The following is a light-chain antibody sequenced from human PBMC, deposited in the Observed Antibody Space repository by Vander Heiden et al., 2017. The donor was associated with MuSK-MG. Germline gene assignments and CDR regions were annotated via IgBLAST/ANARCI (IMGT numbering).Light chain of an antibody. CDR2: TNN. J-gene: IGLJ3*02. Sequence: QSVLTQPPSASGTPGQRVTISCSGSSSNIGSNTVNWYQQIPGTAPKLLIYTNNQRPSGVPARFSCSKSGTSSSLAISGLQSEDEADYYCAAWDDSLNGHWVFGGGTKLTVL. CDR3: AAWDDSLNGHWV. CDR1: SSNIGSNT. V-gene: IGLV1-44*01.